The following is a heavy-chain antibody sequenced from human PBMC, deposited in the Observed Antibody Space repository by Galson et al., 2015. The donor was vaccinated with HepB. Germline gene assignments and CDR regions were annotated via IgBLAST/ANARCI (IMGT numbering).Heavy chain of an antibody. Sequence: PALVKPTQTLTLTCTFSGFSISTSGMAVGWIRQPPGEALEWLGIIFWDDDKRYSPSLRSGLTFTKDTSKNQAVLTLSDMVPVDTATYYCARAIRRPSCSGGRCYSFDYWGTGTLVTVSS. V-gene: IGHV2-5*02. J-gene: IGHJ4*02. D-gene: IGHD2-15*01. CDR2: IFWDDDK. CDR3: ARAIRRPSCSGGRCYSFDY. CDR1: GFSISTSGMA.